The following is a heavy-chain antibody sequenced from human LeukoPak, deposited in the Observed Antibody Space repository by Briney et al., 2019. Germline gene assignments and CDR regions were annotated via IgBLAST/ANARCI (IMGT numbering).Heavy chain of an antibody. V-gene: IGHV1-8*01. CDR2: MNPKSGYT. J-gene: IGHJ4*02. CDR3: ARVTGSIDY. CDR1: GYTFTNYD. Sequence: GASVKVSCKATGYTFTNYDINWVRQATGQGLEWMGWMNPKSGYTGYAQKFQGSATMTKDTSISTAYMERGSLRSEDTVVYYFARVTGSIDYWGQGTLVTVSS. D-gene: IGHD1-26*01.